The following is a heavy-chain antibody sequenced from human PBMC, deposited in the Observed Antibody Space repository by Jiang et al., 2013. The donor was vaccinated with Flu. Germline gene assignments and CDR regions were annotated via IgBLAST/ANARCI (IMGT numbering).Heavy chain of an antibody. V-gene: IGHV4-39*01. Sequence: LTCAVYGGSFSGYYWGWIRQPPGKGLEWIGSIYYSGSTYYNPSLKSRVTISVDTSKNQFSLKLSSVTAADTAVYYCARHDEDIVVVVAATPNENWFDPWGQGTLVTVSS. CDR3: ARHDEDIVVVVAATPNENWFDP. CDR1: GGSFSGYY. J-gene: IGHJ5*02. CDR2: IYYSGST. D-gene: IGHD2-15*01.